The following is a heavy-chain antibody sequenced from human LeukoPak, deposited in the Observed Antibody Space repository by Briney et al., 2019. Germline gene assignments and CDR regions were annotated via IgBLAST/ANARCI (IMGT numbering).Heavy chain of an antibody. J-gene: IGHJ4*02. CDR1: GGSISSYY. CDR2: INYSGST. Sequence: SQTLSLTCTVSGGSISSYYWSWIRQPPGKGLEWIGYINYSGSTNYNPSLKSRVTISVDTSKNQFSLKLSSVTAADTAVYYCARHPPDIAAAATPDYWGQGTLVTVSS. CDR3: ARHPPDIAAAATPDY. D-gene: IGHD6-13*01. V-gene: IGHV4-59*08.